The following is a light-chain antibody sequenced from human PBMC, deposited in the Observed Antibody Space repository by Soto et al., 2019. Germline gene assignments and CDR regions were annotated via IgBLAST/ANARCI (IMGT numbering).Light chain of an antibody. CDR1: QDISKR. CDR3: QQYANVPLT. CDR2: DVS. Sequence: DIQLTQSPSSLSASVGDRVTLTCQASQDISKRLNWYHQRPGKAPMFLIYDVSNLEAGVPSRFSGSGFGTHFTFTISSLQPEDVGTYYCQQYANVPLTFGQGTRLDIK. V-gene: IGKV1-33*01. J-gene: IGKJ5*01.